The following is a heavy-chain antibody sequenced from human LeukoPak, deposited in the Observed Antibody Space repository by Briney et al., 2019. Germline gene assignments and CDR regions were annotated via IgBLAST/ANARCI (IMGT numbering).Heavy chain of an antibody. Sequence: GGSLRLSCAASGFTFSSYTMNWVRQAPGKGLEWVSSISSSSSYIFYADSVKGRFTISRDNAKNSLYLQMNSLRAEDAAVYYCARDYYKNFDYWGQGTLVTVSS. CDR2: ISSSSSYI. J-gene: IGHJ4*02. CDR3: ARDYYKNFDY. CDR1: GFTFSSYT. D-gene: IGHD3-22*01. V-gene: IGHV3-21*01.